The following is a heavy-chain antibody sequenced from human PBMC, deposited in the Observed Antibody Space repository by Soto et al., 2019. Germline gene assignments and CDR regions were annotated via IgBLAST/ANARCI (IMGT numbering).Heavy chain of an antibody. Sequence: PSETLSLTCTVSGGSICSSSYDGGWIRQPPGKGLEWIESIYYSGSTYYNPSLKSRVTISVDTSKNQFSLKLSSVTAADTAVYYCVSSRGLGNWIDPWGQRNLVTVSS. V-gene: IGHV4-39*01. CDR1: GGSICSSSYD. CDR3: VSSRGLGNWIDP. J-gene: IGHJ5*02. D-gene: IGHD3-16*01. CDR2: IYYSGST.